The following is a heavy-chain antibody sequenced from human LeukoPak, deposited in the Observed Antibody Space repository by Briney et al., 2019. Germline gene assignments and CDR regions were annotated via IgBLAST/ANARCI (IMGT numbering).Heavy chain of an antibody. V-gene: IGHV4-30-4*01. D-gene: IGHD4-23*01. CDR3: ATGGGELRWRYYYYYYMDV. Sequence: SETLSLTCTVSGGSISSGDYYWSWIRQPPGKGLEWIGYIYYSGSTYYNPSLKSRVTISVDTSKNQFSLKLSSVTAADTAVYYCATGGGELRWRYYYYYYMDVWGKGTTVTVSS. CDR2: IYYSGST. J-gene: IGHJ6*03. CDR1: GGSISSGDYY.